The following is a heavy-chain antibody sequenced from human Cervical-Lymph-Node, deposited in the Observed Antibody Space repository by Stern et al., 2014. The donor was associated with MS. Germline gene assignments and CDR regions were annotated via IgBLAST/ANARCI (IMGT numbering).Heavy chain of an antibody. J-gene: IGHJ3*02. CDR1: GFTFSTYA. V-gene: IGHV3-30*01. CDR2: ITYDGSHR. D-gene: IGHD3-10*01. Sequence: VQLVESGGGVVQPGSSLRLSCAASGFTFSTYAMHWVRQAPGKGPQWVALITYDGSHRWYAASVRGRFTISRDNSKNTLSLQMNSLRVEDTAVYYCARDGYYGSGSYFNSDAFDIWGRGTMVAVSS. CDR3: ARDGYYGSGSYFNSDAFDI.